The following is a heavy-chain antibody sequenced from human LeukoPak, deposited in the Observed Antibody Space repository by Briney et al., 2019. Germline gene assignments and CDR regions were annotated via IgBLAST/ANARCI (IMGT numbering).Heavy chain of an antibody. CDR3: ARDRYYDSGSYYN. V-gene: IGHV4-4*02. Sequence: SETLSLTCAVSGGSISSSNWWSWVRQPPGKGLEWIGEIYHSGSTNYNPSLKSRVTISVDKSKNQFSLKLSSVTAADTAVYYCARDRYYDSGSYYNWGQGTLVTVSS. CDR2: IYHSGST. J-gene: IGHJ4*02. D-gene: IGHD3-10*01. CDR1: GGSISSSNW.